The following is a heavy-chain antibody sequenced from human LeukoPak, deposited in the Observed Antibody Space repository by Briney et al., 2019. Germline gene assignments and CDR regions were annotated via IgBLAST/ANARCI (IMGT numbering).Heavy chain of an antibody. Sequence: TGGSLRLSCAASGFTFSSYAMSWVRQAPGKGLEWVSSISGSGGGTYYADSVKGRFTISRDNSKNTLYLQMDSLRAEDTAVYYCAKDCVYYYDSSGPYYFDYWGQGTLVTVSS. D-gene: IGHD3-22*01. CDR1: GFTFSSYA. J-gene: IGHJ4*02. CDR2: ISGSGGGT. CDR3: AKDCVYYYDSSGPYYFDY. V-gene: IGHV3-23*01.